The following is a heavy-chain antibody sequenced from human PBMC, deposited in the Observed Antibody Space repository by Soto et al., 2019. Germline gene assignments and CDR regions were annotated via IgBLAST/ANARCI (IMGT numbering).Heavy chain of an antibody. J-gene: IGHJ4*02. Sequence: EVQLVESGGGLIQPGGSLRLSCVASGVIVSSNYMSWVRQAPGKGLEWVSVIYSGGNTYYADSVKGRFTISRDISKSTVYLQMNSLRAEDTAVYYCAAWVIGYSGYRLWGQGTLVTVSS. V-gene: IGHV3-53*01. CDR1: GVIVSSNY. CDR3: AAWVIGYSGYRL. CDR2: IYSGGNT. D-gene: IGHD5-12*01.